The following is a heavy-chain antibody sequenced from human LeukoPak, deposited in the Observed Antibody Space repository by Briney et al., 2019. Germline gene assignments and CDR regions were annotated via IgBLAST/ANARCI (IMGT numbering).Heavy chain of an antibody. Sequence: GGSLRLSCAASGFTFSSYAMSWVRQAPGKGLEWVSAISGSGGSTYYADSVKGRFTISRDNSKNTLYLQMNSLRAEDTAVYYCARDQGEQWLVSQHWLDYWGQGTLVTVSS. V-gene: IGHV3-23*01. D-gene: IGHD6-19*01. J-gene: IGHJ4*02. CDR3: ARDQGEQWLVSQHWLDY. CDR1: GFTFSSYA. CDR2: ISGSGGST.